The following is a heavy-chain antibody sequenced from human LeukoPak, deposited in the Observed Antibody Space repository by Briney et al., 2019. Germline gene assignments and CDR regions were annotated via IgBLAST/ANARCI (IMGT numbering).Heavy chain of an antibody. CDR2: IKSEGSGGTT. V-gene: IGHV3-15*01. CDR3: AADVPESSGYPFDY. D-gene: IGHD3-22*01. CDR1: GFIFSNAW. J-gene: IGHJ4*02. Sequence: GGSLRLSCAASGFIFSNAWMTWVRQAPGKGLEWVAHIKSEGSGGTTEYAAPAKVRFTISRDDSTNTLSLQMNSLKTEDTALYYCAADVPESSGYPFDYWGQGALVTVSS.